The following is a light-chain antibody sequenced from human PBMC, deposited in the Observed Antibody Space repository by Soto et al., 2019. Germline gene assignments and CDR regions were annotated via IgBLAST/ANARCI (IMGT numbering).Light chain of an antibody. V-gene: IGKV1-5*03. Sequence: ENQMSHPPSPLSASVGGRVTIHCLASQRISSWVTWYQQKPVKAPKLLIYKASSLESGVPSRFSGSGSGTEFTLTISSLQPDDFATYYCQQYNSYQIAFGQGTRLEI. CDR2: KAS. J-gene: IGKJ5*01. CDR3: QQYNSYQIA. CDR1: QRISSW.